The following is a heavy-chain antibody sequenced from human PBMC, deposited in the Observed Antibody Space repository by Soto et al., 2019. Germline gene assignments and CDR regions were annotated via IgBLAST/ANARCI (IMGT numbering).Heavy chain of an antibody. V-gene: IGHV3-30*03. CDR2: ISYDGSNK. CDR1: GFTFSSYG. CDR3: ARETYSSGWYEGGDWFDP. D-gene: IGHD6-19*01. J-gene: IGHJ5*02. Sequence: GGSLRLSCAASGFTFSSYGMHWVRQAPGKGLEWVAVISYDGSNKYYADSVKGRFTISRDNSKNTLYLQTNSLRAEDTAVYYCARETYSSGWYEGGDWFDPWGQGTLVTVSS.